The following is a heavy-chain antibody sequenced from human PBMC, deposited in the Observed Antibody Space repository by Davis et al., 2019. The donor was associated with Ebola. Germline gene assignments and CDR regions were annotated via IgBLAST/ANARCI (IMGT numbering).Heavy chain of an antibody. D-gene: IGHD6-19*01. CDR3: ARVLYNGGWYYFDY. J-gene: IGHJ4*02. Sequence: ASVKVSCKASGYTFNKYNMHWVRQAPGQRLEWMGWINPNTGGTHFAQKFQGRVTMTRDTSINTAYMELSRLRSDDTAVYYCARVLYNGGWYYFDYWGQGTLVTVSS. CDR1: GYTFNKYN. CDR2: INPNTGGT. V-gene: IGHV1-2*02.